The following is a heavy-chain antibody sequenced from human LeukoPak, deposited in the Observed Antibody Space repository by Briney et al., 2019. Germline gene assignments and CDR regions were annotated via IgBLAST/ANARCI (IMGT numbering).Heavy chain of an antibody. CDR2: VYHGGST. Sequence: SETLSLTCSVSGGSSSSSNYYWGWIRQAPGSGLEWIGGVYHGGSTYDNPSLKSRVTISLDTSKNQSSLKVTSVTAADTAVYYCTRGNSIAAGANWGQGTLVTVSS. CDR3: TRGNSIAAGAN. J-gene: IGHJ4*02. V-gene: IGHV4-39*07. D-gene: IGHD6-13*01. CDR1: GGSSSSSNYY.